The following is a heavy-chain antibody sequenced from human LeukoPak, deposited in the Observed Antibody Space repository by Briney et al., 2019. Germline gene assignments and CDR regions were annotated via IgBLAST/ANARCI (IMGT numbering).Heavy chain of an antibody. Sequence: GGSLRLSCAASGLTFSSYEMNWVRQAPGKGLEWVSYISSVTNTIYYADSVKGRFTISRDNAKNSLYLQMNSLRAEDTAIYYCARGNSRSYGSFDNWGQGTLVTVSS. J-gene: IGHJ4*02. CDR3: ARGNSRSYGSFDN. CDR2: ISSVTNTI. V-gene: IGHV3-48*03. CDR1: GLTFSSYE. D-gene: IGHD3-10*01.